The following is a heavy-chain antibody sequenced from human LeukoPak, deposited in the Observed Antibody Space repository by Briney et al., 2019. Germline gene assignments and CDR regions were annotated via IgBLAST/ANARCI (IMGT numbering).Heavy chain of an antibody. CDR2: ISGSSNYI. D-gene: IGHD3-9*01. CDR1: GFTFSSYT. J-gene: IGHJ4*02. Sequence: PGGSLRLPCTASGFTFSSYTMNWVRQAPGKGLEWVSSISGSSNYIYYADSVKGRFTISRDNAKNSLYLQMNSLRAEDTAVFYCANSGDILTGPTDWGQGTLVTVSS. V-gene: IGHV3-21*01. CDR3: ANSGDILTGPTD.